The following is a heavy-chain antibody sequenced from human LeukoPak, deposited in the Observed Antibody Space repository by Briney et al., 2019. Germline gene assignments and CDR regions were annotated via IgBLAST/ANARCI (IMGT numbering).Heavy chain of an antibody. CDR3: ARGVSGWHQFDY. J-gene: IGHJ4*02. D-gene: IGHD6-19*01. CDR1: GGSISSSSYY. CDR2: IYDSGST. V-gene: IGHV4-61*05. Sequence: SETLSLTCTVSGGSISSSSYYWGWIRQPPGKGLEWIGYIYDSGSTNYNPSLKSRVTISVDTSKNQFSLNLSSVTAADTAVYYCARGVSGWHQFDYWGQGTLVTVSS.